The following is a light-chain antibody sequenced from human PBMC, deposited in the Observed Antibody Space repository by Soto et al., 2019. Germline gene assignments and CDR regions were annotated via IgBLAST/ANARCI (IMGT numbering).Light chain of an antibody. Sequence: EIVLTQSPGTLSLSPGERATLSCRASQSVSSSYLAWYQQKPGQAPRLLIYGASSRATGIPDRFSGSGSGTDFTLTISRLEPEDFAVYYCQQYGSSLPITFGQGTQMEIK. V-gene: IGKV3-20*01. J-gene: IGKJ5*01. CDR3: QQYGSSLPIT. CDR1: QSVSSSY. CDR2: GAS.